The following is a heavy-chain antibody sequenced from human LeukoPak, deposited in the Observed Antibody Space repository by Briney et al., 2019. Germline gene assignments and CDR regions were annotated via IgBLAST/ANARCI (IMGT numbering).Heavy chain of an antibody. V-gene: IGHV3-74*01. J-gene: IGHJ4*03. Sequence: GGSLRLSCTASGFTFTSHWMPWVCQVPGKGLVWVSRINGDGSGTNHADSVKGRFTISRDNAKNTLYLQMNSLRVEDTAVYYCARDRGYGSGSSDDWGQGTLVTVSS. CDR1: GFTFTSHW. D-gene: IGHD3-10*01. CDR2: INGDGSGT. CDR3: ARDRGYGSGSSDD.